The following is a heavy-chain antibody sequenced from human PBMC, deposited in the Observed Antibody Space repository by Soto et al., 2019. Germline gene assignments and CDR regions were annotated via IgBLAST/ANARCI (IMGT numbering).Heavy chain of an antibody. D-gene: IGHD5-12*01. Sequence: GCLRRSGAASGFTFSSYGMHWVRQAPGKGLEWVAVISYDGSNKYYADSVKGRFTISRDNSKNTLYLQMNSLRAEDTAVYYCAQPPLATKNAILDPRGQGTMVTVYS. V-gene: IGHV3-30*18. CDR3: AQPPLATKNAILDP. J-gene: IGHJ5*02. CDR2: ISYDGSNK. CDR1: GFTFSSYG.